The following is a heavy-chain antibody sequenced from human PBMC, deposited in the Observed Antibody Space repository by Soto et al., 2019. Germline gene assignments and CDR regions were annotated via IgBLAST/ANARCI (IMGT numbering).Heavy chain of an antibody. V-gene: IGHV4-34*01. D-gene: IGHD2-8*02. Sequence: QVQLQQWGAGLLKPSETLSLTCAVYGGSFSGYYWTWIRQPPGTGLEWIGEINHSGSTNYNPSLKSRGTISVDTSKKQFSLKLTSVTAADTAVYYCARDKITGLFDYWGQGTLVTVSS. CDR3: ARDKITGLFDY. J-gene: IGHJ4*02. CDR1: GGSFSGYY. CDR2: INHSGST.